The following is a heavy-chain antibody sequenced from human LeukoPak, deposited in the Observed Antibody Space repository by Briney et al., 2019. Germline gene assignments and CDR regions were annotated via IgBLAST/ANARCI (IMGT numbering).Heavy chain of an antibody. V-gene: IGHV3-48*03. J-gene: IGHJ6*02. CDR1: GFTFSNYN. CDR3: ARAEGDYLNYYGMDV. Sequence: PGGSLRLSCTASGFTFSNYNMNWVRQAPEKGLEGISYISSSGDTIYYADSVKGRCTISRDNAKNSLCLQMNSLRAEDTAVYYCARAEGDYLNYYGMDVWGQGTTVTVSS. D-gene: IGHD4-17*01. CDR2: ISSSGDTI.